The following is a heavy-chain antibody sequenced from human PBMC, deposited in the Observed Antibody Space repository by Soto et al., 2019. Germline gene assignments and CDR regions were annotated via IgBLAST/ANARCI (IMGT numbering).Heavy chain of an antibody. J-gene: IGHJ4*02. CDR3: ASNSYGYFDY. Sequence: PGGSLRLSCAASGFTFSSYGMHWVRQAPGKGLEWVAVISYDGSNKYYADSVKGRFTISRDNSKNTLYLQMNSLGAEDTAVYYCASNSYGYFDYWGQGTLVTVSS. V-gene: IGHV3-30*03. CDR2: ISYDGSNK. CDR1: GFTFSSYG. D-gene: IGHD5-18*01.